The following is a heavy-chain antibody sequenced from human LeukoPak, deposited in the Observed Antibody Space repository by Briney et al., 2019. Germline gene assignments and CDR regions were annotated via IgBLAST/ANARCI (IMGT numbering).Heavy chain of an antibody. J-gene: IGHJ4*02. V-gene: IGHV3-66*01. CDR1: GFTVSNNY. CDR3: AGSSNAYNYVVDY. CDR2: IYSGGTT. D-gene: IGHD5-24*01. Sequence: GGSLRLSCAASGFTVSNNYVSWVRQAPGKGLECVSVIYSGGTTHSADSVEGRFTISRDNSKNTVYLQMNSLRADDTAVYYCAGSSNAYNYVVDYWGQGTLVTVSS.